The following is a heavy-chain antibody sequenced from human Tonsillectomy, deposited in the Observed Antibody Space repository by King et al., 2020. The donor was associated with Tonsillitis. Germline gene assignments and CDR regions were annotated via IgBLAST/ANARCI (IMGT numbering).Heavy chain of an antibody. Sequence: QLVDSGGGLVQPGPSLRLSFAASGFIFEDCAMHWVRHAPCKCLEWVSGINWNSGSIEYADSVKGRFIISRDNAKNSLYLQMNSLRTEDTALYFCAKAIFGMVTPFDHWGQGTLVSVSS. J-gene: IGHJ4*02. CDR1: GFIFEDCA. D-gene: IGHD3-3*01. V-gene: IGHV3-9*01. CDR2: INWNSGSI. CDR3: AKAIFGMVTPFDH.